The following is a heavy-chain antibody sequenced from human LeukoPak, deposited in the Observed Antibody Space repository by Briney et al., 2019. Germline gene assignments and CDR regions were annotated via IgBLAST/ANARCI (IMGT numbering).Heavy chain of an antibody. CDR3: TTDPGFGESTSYYYYGMDV. D-gene: IGHD3-10*01. CDR2: ISSNGGST. V-gene: IGHV3-64*01. Sequence: PGGSLRLSCAASGFTFSSYGMHWVRQAPGKGLEYVSAISSNGGSTYYANSVKGRFTISRDNSKNTLYLQMNSLRAEDTAVYYCTTDPGFGESTSYYYYGMDVWGQGTTVTVSS. J-gene: IGHJ6*02. CDR1: GFTFSSYG.